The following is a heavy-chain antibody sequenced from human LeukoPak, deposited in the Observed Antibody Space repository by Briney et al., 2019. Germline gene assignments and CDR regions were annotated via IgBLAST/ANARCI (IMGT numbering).Heavy chain of an antibody. V-gene: IGHV4-59*01. Sequence: SETLSLTCTVSGGSISSYYWSWIRQPPGKGLEWIGNNYDSGSTNYNPSLKSRVTISVDTSKNQCSLKLSSVTAADTAVYYCARQSISGSSLSYFDYWGQETLVNVSS. CDR3: ARQSISGSSLSYFDY. CDR1: GGSISSYY. J-gene: IGHJ4*02. D-gene: IGHD3-22*01. CDR2: NYDSGST.